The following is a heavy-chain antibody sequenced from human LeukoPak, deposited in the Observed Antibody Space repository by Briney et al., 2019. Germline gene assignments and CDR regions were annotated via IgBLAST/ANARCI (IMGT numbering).Heavy chain of an antibody. CDR2: IYHSGST. CDR3: ARGCCSSTSCYYYGMDV. J-gene: IGHJ6*04. CDR1: GGSISSSNW. Sequence: SGTLSLTCAVSGGSISSSNWWSWVRQPPGKGLEWIGEIYHSGSTNYNPSLKSRVTISVDRSKNQFSLKLSSVTAADTAVYYCARGCCSSTSCYYYGMDVWGKGTTVTVSS. V-gene: IGHV4-4*02. D-gene: IGHD2-2*01.